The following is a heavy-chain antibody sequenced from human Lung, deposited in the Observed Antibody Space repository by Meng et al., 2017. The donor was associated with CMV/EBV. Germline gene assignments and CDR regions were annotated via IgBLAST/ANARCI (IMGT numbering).Heavy chain of an antibody. Sequence: GSLRLSCTVSGGSVSSGSYYWSWIRQPPGKGLEWIGYVHYSGSTNYNPSLKSRVTISLDTSKNQFSLRLSSVTAADTAVYFCARFLDSWFYFDSWGQGTPVXVSS. V-gene: IGHV4-61*01. CDR2: VHYSGST. D-gene: IGHD6-13*01. J-gene: IGHJ4*02. CDR1: GGSVSSGSYY. CDR3: ARFLDSWFYFDS.